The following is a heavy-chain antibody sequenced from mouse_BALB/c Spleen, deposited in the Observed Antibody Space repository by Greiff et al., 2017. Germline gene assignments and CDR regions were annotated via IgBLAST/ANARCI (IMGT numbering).Heavy chain of an antibody. J-gene: IGHJ3*01. D-gene: IGHD2-4*01. CDR3: AIYDYDAFAY. V-gene: IGHV2-9*02. Sequence: VKLVESGPGLVAPSQSLSITCTVSGFSLTGYGVHWVRQPPGKGLEWLGVIWAGGSTNYNSALMSRLSISKDNSKSQVFLKMNSLQTDDTAMYYCAIYDYDAFAYWGQGTLVTVSA. CDR2: IWAGGST. CDR1: GFSLTGYG.